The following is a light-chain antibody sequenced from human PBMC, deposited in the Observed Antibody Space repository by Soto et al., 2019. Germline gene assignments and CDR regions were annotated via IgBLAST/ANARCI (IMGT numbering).Light chain of an antibody. J-gene: IGKJ2*01. Sequence: DAVMTQSPLSLPVTLGQPASISCKSSQNLLYSDGNTYLNWFQQRPGQSPRRLIAKVSNRDSGVPERFSGSGSGSEFTLKISRVEAEDVGIYYCMQATHWPYTFGQGTKLEIK. CDR1: QNLLYSDGNTY. CDR3: MQATHWPYT. CDR2: KVS. V-gene: IGKV2-30*01.